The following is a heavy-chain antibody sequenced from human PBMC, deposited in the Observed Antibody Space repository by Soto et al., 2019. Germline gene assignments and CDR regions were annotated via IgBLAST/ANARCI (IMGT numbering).Heavy chain of an antibody. CDR3: ARAARRYYYDSSDFYDALDI. CDR2: IIPMFRTE. Sequence: SVKVSCKASGGPFNTYTINWVRQAPGQRLEWMGGIIPMFRTERYAQKFQGRVTIIADESTSTAYMELSSLRSEDTAVYYCARAARRYYYDSSDFYDALDIWGQGTLVTVSS. D-gene: IGHD3-22*01. J-gene: IGHJ3*02. V-gene: IGHV1-69*13. CDR1: GGPFNTYT.